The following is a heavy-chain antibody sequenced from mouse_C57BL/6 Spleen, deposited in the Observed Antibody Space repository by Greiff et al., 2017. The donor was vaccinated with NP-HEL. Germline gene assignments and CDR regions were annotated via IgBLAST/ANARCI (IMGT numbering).Heavy chain of an antibody. V-gene: IGHV1-15*01. J-gene: IGHJ1*03. CDR1: GYTFTDYE. CDR3: TRPDGSYLYFDV. CDR2: IDPETGGT. D-gene: IGHD1-1*01. Sequence: QVQLQQSGAELVRPGASVTLYCKASGYTFTDYEMHWVKQTPVHGLEWIGAIDPETGGTAYNQKFKGKAILTADKSSSTAYMGLRSLTSEDSAVDYCTRPDGSYLYFDVWGTGTTVTVSS.